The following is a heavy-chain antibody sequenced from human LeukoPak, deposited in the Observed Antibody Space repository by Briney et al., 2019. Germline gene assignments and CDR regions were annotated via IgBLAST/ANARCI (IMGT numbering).Heavy chain of an antibody. D-gene: IGHD1-26*01. CDR2: IKQDGSEK. CDR3: ARDRTWELPLIGY. CDR1: GFTFSSYW. J-gene: IGHJ4*02. V-gene: IGHV3-7*01. Sequence: GGSLRLSCAASGFTFSSYWMSWVRQAPGKGLEWVANIKQDGSEKYYVDSVKGRFTISRDNAKNSLYPQMNSLRAEDTAVYYCARDRTWELPLIGYWGQGTLVTVSS.